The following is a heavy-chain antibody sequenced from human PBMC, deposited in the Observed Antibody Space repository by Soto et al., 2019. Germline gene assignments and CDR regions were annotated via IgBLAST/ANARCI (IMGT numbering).Heavy chain of an antibody. CDR1: GFTVSSKY. J-gene: IGHJ4*02. D-gene: IGHD3-3*01. Sequence: GVSPRLSCAASGFTVSSKYMDWVRQAPGKGLEWVSIIWSAGLTYYADSVRGRFTISRDISKNMLYLQMNSLRAEDTAVDDWAKVRRDFAGLAESDYLDYWGQGT. V-gene: IGHV3-53*01. CDR3: AKVRRDFAGLAESDYLDY. CDR2: IWSAGLT.